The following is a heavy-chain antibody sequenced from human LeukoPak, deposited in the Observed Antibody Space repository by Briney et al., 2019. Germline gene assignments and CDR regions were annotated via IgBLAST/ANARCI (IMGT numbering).Heavy chain of an antibody. CDR1: GFAFSTYW. V-gene: IGHV3-74*01. J-gene: IGHJ4*02. CDR3: AKESGYDVDLEY. Sequence: GGSLRLSCAGSGFAFSTYWMHWVRQAPGGGLVWVSGINTDGSTTSYADSVKGRFTISRDNAKNTVYLQMSSLRAEDTAVYYCAKESGYDVDLEYWGQGALVTVSS. CDR2: INTDGSTT. D-gene: IGHD5-12*01.